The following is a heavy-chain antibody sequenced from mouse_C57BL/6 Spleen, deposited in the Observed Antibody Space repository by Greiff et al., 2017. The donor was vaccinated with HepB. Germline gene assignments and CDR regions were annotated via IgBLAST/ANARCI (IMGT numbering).Heavy chain of an antibody. V-gene: IGHV1-82*01. CDR2: VYPGDGDT. CDR1: GYAFSSSW. Sequence: QVQLQQSGPELVKPGASVKISCKASGYAFSSSWMNWVKQRPGKGLEWIGRVYPGDGDTNYNGKFKGKATLTADKSSSTAYMQLSSLTSEDSAVYFCARENDYEDYWGQGTTLTVSS. CDR3: ARENDYEDY. D-gene: IGHD2-4*01. J-gene: IGHJ2*01.